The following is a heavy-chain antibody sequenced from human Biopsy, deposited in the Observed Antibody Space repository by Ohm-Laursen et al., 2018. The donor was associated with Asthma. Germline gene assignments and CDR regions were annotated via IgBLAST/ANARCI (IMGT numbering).Heavy chain of an antibody. Sequence: SLRLSCAAPGFNFHNYGMNWVRRAPGKGLEWVAQILFDGRKINYPDSMKGRFTISRDNSKNMVYLQMNSLRPEDTAVYYCSKDRVAGRSYYFDYWGQGSLVSFSS. D-gene: IGHD6-13*01. V-gene: IGHV3-30*18. J-gene: IGHJ4*02. CDR1: GFNFHNYG. CDR2: ILFDGRKI. CDR3: SKDRVAGRSYYFDY.